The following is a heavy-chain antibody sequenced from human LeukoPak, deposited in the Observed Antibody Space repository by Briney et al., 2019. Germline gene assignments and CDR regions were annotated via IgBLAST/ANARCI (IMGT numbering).Heavy chain of an antibody. D-gene: IGHD1-1*01. V-gene: IGHV3-48*02. Sequence: PGGSLRLSCAASGFTFSYYSMKWVRQAPGKGLEGVSYISSSSTIYYADSVKGRFTISRDNAKNSLYLQMNSLRDEDTAVYYCARVTGTGHFDYWGQGTLVTVSS. CDR1: GFTFSYYS. J-gene: IGHJ4*02. CDR2: ISSSSTI. CDR3: ARVTGTGHFDY.